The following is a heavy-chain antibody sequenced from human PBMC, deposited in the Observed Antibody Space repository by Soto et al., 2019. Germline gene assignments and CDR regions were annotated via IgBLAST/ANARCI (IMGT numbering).Heavy chain of an antibody. J-gene: IGHJ4*02. CDR1: GGSFSGYY. CDR3: ARDKITGRFDY. D-gene: IGHD2-8*02. CDR2: INQSGST. V-gene: IGHV4-34*01. Sequence: QVQLQQWGAGLLKPSETLSLTCAVYGGSFSGYYWTWIRQPPGTGLEWIGEINQSGSTNYNPSLDSRVTISVDTSRIQFSLKLTSVTAADTAVYYCARDKITGRFDYWGQGTLVTVSS.